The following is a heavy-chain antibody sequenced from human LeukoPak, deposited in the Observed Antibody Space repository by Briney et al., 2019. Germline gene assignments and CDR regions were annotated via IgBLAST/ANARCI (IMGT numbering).Heavy chain of an antibody. Sequence: SETLSLTCTVSGGSISSSSYYWGWIRQPPGKGLEWIGSIYYSGSTYYNPSLKSRVTISVDTSKNQFSLKLSSVTAADTAVYYCARRGFWSGYYSGFDYWGQGTLVTVSS. V-gene: IGHV4-39*01. CDR2: IYYSGST. D-gene: IGHD3-3*01. CDR1: GGSISSSSYY. J-gene: IGHJ4*02. CDR3: ARRGFWSGYYSGFDY.